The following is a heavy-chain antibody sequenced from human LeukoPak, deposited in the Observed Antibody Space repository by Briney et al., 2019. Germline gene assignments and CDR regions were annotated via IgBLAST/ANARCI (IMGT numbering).Heavy chain of an antibody. CDR2: INHSGST. D-gene: IGHD3-16*02. V-gene: IGHV4-34*01. CDR1: GGSFSGYY. J-gene: IGHJ4*02. CDR3: ARGRRSDYVWGSYRPHYFDY. Sequence: SETLSLTCAVYGGSFSGYYWSWIRQPPGKGLEWTGEINHSGSTNYNPSLKSRVTISVDTSKNQFSLKLSSVTAADTAVYYCARGRRSDYVWGSYRPHYFDYWGQGTLVTVSS.